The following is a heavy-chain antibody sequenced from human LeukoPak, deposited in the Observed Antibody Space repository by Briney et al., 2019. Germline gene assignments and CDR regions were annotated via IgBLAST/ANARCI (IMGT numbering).Heavy chain of an antibody. CDR1: GYSFTSYW. J-gene: IGHJ6*03. Sequence: GESLKISCKGSGYSFTSYWIGWVRQMPGKGLEWMGIIYPGDSDTRYSPSFQGQVTISADKSISTAYLQWSSLKASDTAMYYCARGGRYDFWSGYQYYYYYMDVWGKGTTVTVSS. V-gene: IGHV5-51*01. D-gene: IGHD3-3*01. CDR2: IYPGDSDT. CDR3: ARGGRYDFWSGYQYYYYYMDV.